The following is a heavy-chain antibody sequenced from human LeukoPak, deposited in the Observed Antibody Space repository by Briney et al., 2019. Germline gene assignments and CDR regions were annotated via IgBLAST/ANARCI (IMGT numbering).Heavy chain of an antibody. D-gene: IGHD6-13*01. CDR3: ASEGSSWQFDY. Sequence: SETLSLTCSVSGDSFRSVKDYWAWIRQPPGKGLEWIASGDYSGGTYYNPSLKSRVIISVDTSKNQFSLKLSSVTAADTAVYYCASEGSSWQFDYWGQGTLVTVSS. J-gene: IGHJ4*02. V-gene: IGHV4-39*07. CDR2: GDYSGGT. CDR1: GDSFRSVKDY.